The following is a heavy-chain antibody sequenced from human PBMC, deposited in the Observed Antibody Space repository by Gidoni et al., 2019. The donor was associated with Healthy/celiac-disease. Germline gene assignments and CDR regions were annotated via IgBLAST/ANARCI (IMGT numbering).Heavy chain of an antibody. Sequence: EVQLAQSGAEVKKPGESLTISCKGSGYSFTSYWIGWVRQMPGKGLEWMGIIYPGDSDTRYSPSFQGQVTISADKSISTAYLQWSSLKASDTAMYYCARLSGWAEEPTYGMDVWGQGTTVTVSS. V-gene: IGHV5-51*01. J-gene: IGHJ6*02. CDR1: GYSFTSYW. CDR2: IYPGDSDT. D-gene: IGHD6-19*01. CDR3: ARLSGWAEEPTYGMDV.